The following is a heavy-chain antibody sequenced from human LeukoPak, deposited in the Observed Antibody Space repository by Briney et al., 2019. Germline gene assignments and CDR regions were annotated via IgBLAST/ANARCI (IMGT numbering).Heavy chain of an antibody. CDR1: GYSISSGYY. D-gene: IGHD1-26*01. J-gene: IGHJ3*02. CDR3: AREFGSGNAFDI. V-gene: IGHV4-38-2*02. CDR2: IYHSGST. Sequence: SETLSLTCTVSGYSISSGYYWGWIRQPPGKGLEWIGSIYHSGSTYYNPSLKSRVTISVDTSKNQFSLKLSSVTVADTAVYYCAREFGSGNAFDIWGQGTMVTVSS.